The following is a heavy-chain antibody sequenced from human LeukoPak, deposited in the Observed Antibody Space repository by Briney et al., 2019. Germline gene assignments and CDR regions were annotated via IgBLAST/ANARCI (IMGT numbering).Heavy chain of an antibody. J-gene: IGHJ4*02. Sequence: PGRSLRLSCTASGFTFGDYAMSWVRQAPGKGLEWVGFIRSKAYGGTTEYAASVKGRFTISRDDSKSIAYLQMNSLKTEDTAVYYCTRDLRHYDSSGYNNWGQGTLVTVSS. CDR1: GFTFGDYA. CDR2: IRSKAYGGTT. CDR3: TRDLRHYDSSGYNN. V-gene: IGHV3-49*04. D-gene: IGHD3-22*01.